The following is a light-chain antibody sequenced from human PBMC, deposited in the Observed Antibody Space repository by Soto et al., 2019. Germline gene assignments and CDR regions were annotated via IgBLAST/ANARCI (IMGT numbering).Light chain of an antibody. V-gene: IGLV2-14*01. CDR2: EVS. Sequence: QSALTQPASVSGSPGQSITISCSGASSDIGPYDYVSWYQHHPGRAPKLLIYEVSNRPSGVSYRFSGSKSGNTASLTISGLQAEEEGDYYCTTFAPGRIYVFGSGTKLTVL. CDR1: SSDIGPYDY. CDR3: TTFAPGRIYV. J-gene: IGLJ1*01.